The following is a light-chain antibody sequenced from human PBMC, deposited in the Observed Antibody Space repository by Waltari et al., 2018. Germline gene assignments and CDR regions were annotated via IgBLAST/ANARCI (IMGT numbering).Light chain of an antibody. Sequence: QAGLTQPPSVSKGLRQTATLTCTGNSNTVGNQGAAWLQQHQGHPPKPLSYRNNNRPSGISERFSASRSGNTASLTITGLQPEDEADYYCSAWDSSLSAQVFGGGTKLTVL. J-gene: IGLJ2*01. CDR1: SNTVGNQG. CDR3: SAWDSSLSAQV. CDR2: RNN. V-gene: IGLV10-54*04.